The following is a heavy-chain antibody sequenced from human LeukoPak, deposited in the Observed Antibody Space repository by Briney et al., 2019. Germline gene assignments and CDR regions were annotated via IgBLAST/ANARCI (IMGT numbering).Heavy chain of an antibody. CDR3: SRDRSPRHYYDTSDYHGAAEY. D-gene: IGHD3-22*01. CDR1: GHTFTSYD. CDR2: MNPNSGNT. V-gene: IGHV1-8*01. Sequence: ASVKVSCKASGHTFTSYDINWVRQATGQGLEWMGWMNPNSGNTGYAQKFQGRVTMTTDTSTSAAFMELRSLRSDDTAVYYCSRDRSPRHYYDTSDYHGAAEYWGQGTLVTVSS. J-gene: IGHJ4*02.